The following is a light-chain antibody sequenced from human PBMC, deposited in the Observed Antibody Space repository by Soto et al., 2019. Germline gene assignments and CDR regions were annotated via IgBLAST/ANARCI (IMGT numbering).Light chain of an antibody. Sequence: EIVLTQSPGTLSLSPGERATLSCRASQSVFNNHIGWYQQKPGQAPRRLIFGASFRATGIPDRFSGSGSGTDFTLTISRLEPEDFAMYYCQQYGSSPTTFGQGTKV. CDR1: QSVFNNH. J-gene: IGKJ1*01. V-gene: IGKV3-20*01. CDR3: QQYGSSPTT. CDR2: GAS.